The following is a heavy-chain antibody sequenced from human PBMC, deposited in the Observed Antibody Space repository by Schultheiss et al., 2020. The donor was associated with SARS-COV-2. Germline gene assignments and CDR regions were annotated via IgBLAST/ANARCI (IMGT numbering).Heavy chain of an antibody. CDR1: GFTFSSYW. Sequence: GGSLRLSCVASGFTFSSYWMHWVRQAPGKGLVWVSRINSDGNSTSYADSVKGRFTISRDNAKNTLYLQMNSLRAEDTAVYYCARGVVVPIYYYYGMDVWGQGTTVTVSS. J-gene: IGHJ6*02. CDR3: ARGVVVPIYYYYGMDV. V-gene: IGHV3-74*01. CDR2: INSDGNST. D-gene: IGHD2-2*01.